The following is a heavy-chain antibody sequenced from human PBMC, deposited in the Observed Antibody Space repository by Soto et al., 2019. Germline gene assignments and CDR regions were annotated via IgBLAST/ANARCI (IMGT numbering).Heavy chain of an antibody. CDR1: GYTFTSYG. Sequence: GASVQVTCKSSGYTFTSYGISWVRQAPGQGLEWMGWISAYNGNTNYAQKLQGRVTMTPDTSTSTAYMKLRSLRSDDTAVYYCARDRIPYYYDSSGYRHDAFDIWGQGTMVTFSS. CDR3: ARDRIPYYYDSSGYRHDAFDI. V-gene: IGHV1-18*04. J-gene: IGHJ3*02. D-gene: IGHD3-22*01. CDR2: ISAYNGNT.